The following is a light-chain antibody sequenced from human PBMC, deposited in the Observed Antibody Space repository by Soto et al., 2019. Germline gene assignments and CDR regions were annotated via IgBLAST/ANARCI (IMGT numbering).Light chain of an antibody. CDR2: DAS. V-gene: IGKV3-11*01. CDR3: QQRSNGIT. CDR1: QSVSSY. J-gene: IGKJ5*01. Sequence: EIGLTQSPATLSLSPGERATLSCRANQSVSSYLAWYQQKPGQAPRLLIYDASNRATGIPARFSGSGSGTDFTLTISSLEPEDFAVYYCQQRSNGITFGQGTRLEIK.